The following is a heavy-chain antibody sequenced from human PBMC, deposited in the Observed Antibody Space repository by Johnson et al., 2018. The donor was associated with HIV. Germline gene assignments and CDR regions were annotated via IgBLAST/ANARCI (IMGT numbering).Heavy chain of an antibody. D-gene: IGHD1-20*01. J-gene: IGHJ3*02. Sequence: VQLVESGGGLIQPGGSLRLSCAASGFTVSSNYMSWVRQAPGQGLEWVANIKQDGSEKYYVDSVKGRFTISRYNAKNSLYLQMNSLRAEDTAVYYCARAEGLTGRNAFDIWGQGTMVTVSS. CDR1: GFTVSSNY. CDR3: ARAEGLTGRNAFDI. CDR2: IKQDGSEK. V-gene: IGHV3-7*01.